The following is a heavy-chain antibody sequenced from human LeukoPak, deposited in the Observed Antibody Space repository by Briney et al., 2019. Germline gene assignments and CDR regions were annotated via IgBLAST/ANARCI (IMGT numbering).Heavy chain of an antibody. J-gene: IGHJ4*02. CDR1: GYTFIRYY. CDR2: INPSGGST. V-gene: IGHV1-46*01. D-gene: IGHD5-24*01. CDR3: ARDWGRDACNAAGNYFDY. Sequence: EASVKVSCKTSGYTFIRYYMHWVRQAPGQGLEWMGIINPSGGSTRYAQKFQGRVTMTRDTSSSTVYMELSSLRSEDTAVYYCARDWGRDACNAAGNYFDYWGQGTLVTVSS.